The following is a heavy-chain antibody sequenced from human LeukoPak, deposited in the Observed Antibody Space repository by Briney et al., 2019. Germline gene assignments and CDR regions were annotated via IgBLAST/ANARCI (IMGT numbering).Heavy chain of an antibody. CDR1: GFTFSSYS. CDR3: ARDGGIVVVNEGDFDY. V-gene: IGHV3-21*01. CDR2: ISSSSSYI. J-gene: IGHJ4*02. D-gene: IGHD3-22*01. Sequence: GGSLRLSCAASGFTFSSYSMNWVRQAPGKGLEWVSSISSSSSYIYYADSVKGRFTISRDNAKNSLYLQMNSLRGEDTAVYYCARDGGIVVVNEGDFDYWGQGTLVTVSS.